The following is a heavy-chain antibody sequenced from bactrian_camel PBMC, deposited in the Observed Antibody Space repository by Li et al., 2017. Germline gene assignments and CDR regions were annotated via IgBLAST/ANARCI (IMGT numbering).Heavy chain of an antibody. J-gene: IGHJ4*01. CDR2: INTRYGVT. CDR3: AADSRWVCYCPEAVDSVPCWP. D-gene: IGHD1*01. V-gene: IGHV3S1*01. Sequence: QVQLVESGGGSAQAGGSMRLDCAVSGDTASVYSMAWFRQAPGKEREGVARINTRYGVTYYADSVKGRFTISQGNSKNSLYLQMNSLIPEDTAMYYCAADSRWVCYCPEAVDSVPCWPLGPGDPGHRL. CDR1: GDTASVYS.